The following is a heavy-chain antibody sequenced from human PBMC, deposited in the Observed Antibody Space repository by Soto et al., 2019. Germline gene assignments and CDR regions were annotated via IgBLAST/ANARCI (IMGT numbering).Heavy chain of an antibody. Sequence: SETLSLTCTVSGGSISSSYWTWIRQPPGKGLEWIGFIFHSGITNYNPSLKSRVTISLDTSKNQLSLNLSSVTAADTAVYFCAREGSGYSNWFDPWAQGTLVTVS. D-gene: IGHD3-22*01. V-gene: IGHV4-59*01. CDR1: GGSISSSY. J-gene: IGHJ5*02. CDR3: AREGSGYSNWFDP. CDR2: IFHSGIT.